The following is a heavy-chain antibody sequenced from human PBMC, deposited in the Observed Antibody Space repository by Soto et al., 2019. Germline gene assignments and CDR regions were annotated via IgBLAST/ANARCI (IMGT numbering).Heavy chain of an antibody. CDR1: GFTFTNAW. CDR2: ITSKINGGTT. D-gene: IGHD1-1*01. V-gene: IGHV3-15*07. J-gene: IGHJ4*02. CDR3: ATGGSRFDY. Sequence: EVQLVESVGGLVKPGGSLGLSCVASGFTFTNAWVNWVRQAPGKGLEWVGRITSKINGGTTDYAAPVKGRFTISRDDSKNTLYLQMSSLKTEDTAVYYCATGGSRFDYWGQGTLVTVSS.